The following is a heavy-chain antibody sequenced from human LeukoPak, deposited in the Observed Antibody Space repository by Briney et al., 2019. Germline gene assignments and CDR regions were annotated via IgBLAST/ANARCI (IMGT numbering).Heavy chain of an antibody. J-gene: IGHJ5*02. CDR2: IKFDESET. V-gene: IGHV3-7*01. CDR1: GFTFGRDW. D-gene: IGHD2/OR15-2a*01. Sequence: PAGSLRLSCEASGFTFGRDWMSWVRQAPGKGLEWGATIKFDESETYYVDSVKGRFAVSRDNGQNSLFLQMSSLRVEDTALYFCAKWDFFGDYFTFDPRGQGVLVIVSS. CDR3: AKWDFFGDYFTFDP.